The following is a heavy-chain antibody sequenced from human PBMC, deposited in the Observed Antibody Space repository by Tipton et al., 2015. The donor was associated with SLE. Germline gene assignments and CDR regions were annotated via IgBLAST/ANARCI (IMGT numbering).Heavy chain of an antibody. D-gene: IGHD3-3*02. CDR2: IGTAGDT. CDR3: ARVYVLGGMDV. V-gene: IGHV3-13*04. Sequence: SLRLSCAASGFTFSSYGMHWVRQATGKGLEWVSAIGTAGDTYYPGSVKGRFTISRENAKNSLYLQMNSLRAGDTAVYYCARVYVLGGMDVWGQGTTVTVSS. J-gene: IGHJ6*02. CDR1: GFTFSSYG.